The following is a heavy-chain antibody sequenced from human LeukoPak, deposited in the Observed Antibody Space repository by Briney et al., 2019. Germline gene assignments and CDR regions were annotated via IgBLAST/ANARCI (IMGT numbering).Heavy chain of an antibody. V-gene: IGHV3-23*01. CDR2: ISGSGGST. CDR3: AVQQWLVRGYFDY. D-gene: IGHD6-19*01. Sequence: SAISGSGGSTYYADSVKGRFTISRDNSKNTLYLQMNSLRAEDTAVYYCAVQQWLVRGYFDYWGQGTLVTVSS. J-gene: IGHJ4*02.